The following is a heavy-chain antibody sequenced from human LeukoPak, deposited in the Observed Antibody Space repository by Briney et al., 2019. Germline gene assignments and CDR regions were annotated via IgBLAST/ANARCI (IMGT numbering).Heavy chain of an antibody. Sequence: GGSLRLSCAASGFTFSSYAMSWVRQAPGKGLEWVSAISGSGGSTYYADSVKGRFTISRDNSKNTLYLKMNSLRTEDTAVYYCAKDVRYFDWLIFDYWGQGTPVTVSS. CDR1: GFTFSSYA. CDR3: AKDVRYFDWLIFDY. CDR2: ISGSGGST. V-gene: IGHV3-23*01. J-gene: IGHJ4*02. D-gene: IGHD3-9*01.